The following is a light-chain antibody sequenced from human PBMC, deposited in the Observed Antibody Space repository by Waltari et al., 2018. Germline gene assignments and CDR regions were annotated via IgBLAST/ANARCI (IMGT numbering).Light chain of an antibody. CDR1: GAYNF. CDR2: DVS. Sequence: GAYNFVSWYQQHPGKAPQLMIYDVSKRPSGVSNRFSGSKSGNTASLTIYGLQVEDEADYFCSSYTTTNIVVFCGGTELTVL. J-gene: IGLJ2*01. CDR3: SSYTTTNIVV. V-gene: IGLV2-14*03.